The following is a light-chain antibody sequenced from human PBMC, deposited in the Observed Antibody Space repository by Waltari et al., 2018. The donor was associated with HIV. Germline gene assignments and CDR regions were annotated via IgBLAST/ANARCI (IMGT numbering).Light chain of an antibody. CDR2: EVT. V-gene: IGLV2-8*01. Sequence: QSALTQPPSASGSPGQSVTISCTGTSSDVGGYNFVSWYQQHPGKAPKLMIFEVTKRPSGVRARFSGSKTGNTASLTVSGLQADDEADYYCSSYACGNNLVFGGGTKLTVL. J-gene: IGLJ2*01. CDR1: SSDVGGYNF. CDR3: SSYACGNNLV.